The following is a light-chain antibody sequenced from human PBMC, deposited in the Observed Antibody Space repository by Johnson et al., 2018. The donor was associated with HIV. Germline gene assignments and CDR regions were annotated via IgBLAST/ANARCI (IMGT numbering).Light chain of an antibody. CDR1: SSNIGNNY. CDR3: GTWDSSLSAYV. CDR2: YNN. Sequence: QSVLTQPPSVSAAPGQKVTISCSGSSSNIGNNYVSWYQQFPGTAPKLLIYYNNKRPSGIPDRFSGSKSGTSATLGITGLQTGDEADYYCGTWDSSLSAYVFGTGTKVTVL. V-gene: IGLV1-51*01. J-gene: IGLJ1*01.